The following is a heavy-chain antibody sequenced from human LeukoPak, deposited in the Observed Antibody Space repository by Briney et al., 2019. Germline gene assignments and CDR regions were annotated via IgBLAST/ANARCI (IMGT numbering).Heavy chain of an antibody. Sequence: KPSETLSLTCTVSGGSISSSSYYWGWIRQPPGKGLEWIGSIYYSGSTYYNPSLKSRVTISVDTSKNQFSLKLSSVTAADTAVYYCARQLERRGMIWFDPWGQGTLVTVSS. D-gene: IGHD1-1*01. CDR3: ARQLERRGMIWFDP. CDR1: GGSISSSSYY. J-gene: IGHJ5*02. CDR2: IYYSGST. V-gene: IGHV4-39*01.